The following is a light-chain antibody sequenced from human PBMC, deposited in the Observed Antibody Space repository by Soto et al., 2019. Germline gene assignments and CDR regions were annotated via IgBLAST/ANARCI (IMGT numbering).Light chain of an antibody. CDR3: AAWDDRMNGWV. Sequence: QSVLTQPPSASGTPGQRVTISCSGSRSNIGSNTVNWYQQLPGTAPKLLIFGNNQRPSGVPDRFSGSKSGTSASLAISGLQSEDEADYYCAAWDDRMNGWVFGGGTQLTVL. CDR1: RSNIGSNT. V-gene: IGLV1-44*01. J-gene: IGLJ3*02. CDR2: GNN.